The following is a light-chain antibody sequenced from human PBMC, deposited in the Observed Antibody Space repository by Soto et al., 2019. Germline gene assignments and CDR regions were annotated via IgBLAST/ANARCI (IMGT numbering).Light chain of an antibody. CDR3: QQYNNWPLT. Sequence: EIVMTQSPATLSVSPGERATLSCRASQSVSSNLAWYQQKPGQVPRILIYGASTRATGIPARFSGSGSGTEFTLTISSLQSEDFAVYYCQQYNNWPLTFGGGTKVEIK. CDR1: QSVSSN. CDR2: GAS. J-gene: IGKJ4*01. V-gene: IGKV3-15*01.